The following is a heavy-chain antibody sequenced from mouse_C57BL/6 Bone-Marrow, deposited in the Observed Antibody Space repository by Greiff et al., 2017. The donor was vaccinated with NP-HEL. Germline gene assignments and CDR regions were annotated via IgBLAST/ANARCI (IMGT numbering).Heavy chain of an antibody. Sequence: EVQLVESGGGLVQPGGSLKLSCAASGFTFSDYYMYWVRQTPEKRLEWVAYISNGGGSTYYPDTVKGRFTISRDNAKNTLYLQMRRLKAEDTAMYYCARGLRSKGDCWGQGTTLTVAS. V-gene: IGHV5-12*01. CDR1: GFTFSDYY. CDR2: ISNGGGST. CDR3: ARGLRSKGDC. D-gene: IGHD1-1*01. J-gene: IGHJ2*01.